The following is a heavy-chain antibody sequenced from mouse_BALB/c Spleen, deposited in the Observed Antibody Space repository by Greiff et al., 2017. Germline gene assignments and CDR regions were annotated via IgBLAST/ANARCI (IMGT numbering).Heavy chain of an antibody. D-gene: IGHD5-1*01. CDR3: ARRDEYDWYFDV. CDR1: GFTFSSYA. J-gene: IGHJ1*01. CDR2: ISSGGSYT. V-gene: IGHV5-9-3*01. Sequence: EVKLMESGGGLVKPGGSLKLSCAASGFTFSSYAMSWVRQTPEKRLEWVATISSGGSYTYYPDSVKGRFTISRDNAKNTLYLQMSSLRSEDTAMYYCARRDEYDWYFDVWGAGTTVTVSS.